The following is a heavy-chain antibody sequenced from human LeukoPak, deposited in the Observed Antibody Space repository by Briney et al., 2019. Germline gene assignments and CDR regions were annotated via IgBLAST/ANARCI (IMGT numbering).Heavy chain of an antibody. D-gene: IGHD5-18*01. CDR2: ISSSSSYI. J-gene: IGHJ4*02. Sequence: AGGSLRLSCSASGFTFSSYAMHWVRQAPGKGLEWVSSISSSSSYIYYADSVKGRFTISRDNAKNSLYLQMNSLRAEDTAVYYCARTDTAMIMTFDYWGQGTLVTVSS. CDR3: ARTDTAMIMTFDY. CDR1: GFTFSSYA. V-gene: IGHV3-21*01.